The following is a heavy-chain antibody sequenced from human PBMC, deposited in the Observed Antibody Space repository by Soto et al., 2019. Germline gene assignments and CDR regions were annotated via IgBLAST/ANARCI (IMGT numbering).Heavy chain of an antibody. D-gene: IGHD7-27*01. CDR1: GDSMSGYY. CDR3: SRYGHSNSFDP. J-gene: IGHJ5*02. V-gene: IGHV4-59*01. CDR2: IYYSGNT. Sequence: SETLSLTCTVSGDSMSGYYWSWIRQPPGKGLEWIGYIYYSGNTNYNPSLKSRVTISVDTSKRQFSLKLSAVTAADTAVYFCSRYGHSNSFDPSGRGTLVTFS.